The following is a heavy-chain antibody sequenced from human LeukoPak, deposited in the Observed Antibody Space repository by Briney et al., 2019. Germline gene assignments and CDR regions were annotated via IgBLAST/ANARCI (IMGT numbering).Heavy chain of an antibody. J-gene: IGHJ4*02. CDR3: ARRFHPSLLWFGEPRTHFDY. Sequence: GGSLRLSCAASGFTFSSYSMNWVRQAPGNGLEWVSYISSSSSTIYYADSVKGRFTISRDNAKNSLYLQMNSLRAEDTAVYYCARRFHPSLLWFGEPRTHFDYWGQGTLVTVSS. D-gene: IGHD3-10*01. CDR2: ISSSSSTI. CDR1: GFTFSSYS. V-gene: IGHV3-48*01.